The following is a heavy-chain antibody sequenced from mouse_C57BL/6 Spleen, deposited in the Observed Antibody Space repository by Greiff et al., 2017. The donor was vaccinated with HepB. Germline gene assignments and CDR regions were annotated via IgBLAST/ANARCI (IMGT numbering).Heavy chain of an antibody. J-gene: IGHJ3*01. D-gene: IGHD1-1*01. V-gene: IGHV5-17*01. CDR3: ARPDYYGSSSAWFAY. CDR2: ISSGSSTI. CDR1: GFTFSDYG. Sequence: DVMLVESGGGLVKPGGSLKLSCAASGFTFSDYGMHWVRQAPEKGLEWVAYISSGSSTIYYAATVKGRFTISRDNAKNTLFLEMPSLRSEDTAMYYCARPDYYGSSSAWFAYWGQGTLVTVSA.